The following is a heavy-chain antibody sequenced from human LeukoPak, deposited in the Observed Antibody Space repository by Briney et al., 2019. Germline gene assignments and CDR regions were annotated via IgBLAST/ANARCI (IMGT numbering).Heavy chain of an antibody. Sequence: GGSLRLSCAASGFTVSSNYMSWVRQTPGKGLEWVGIMSNSGENTFYGEAVKGRFTISRDNSQNTLYLQMNSLRPEDTAVYYCAKGGASVTRYVDYWGQGTLVTVSS. J-gene: IGHJ4*02. V-gene: IGHV3-30*18. CDR1: GFTVSSNY. CDR3: AKGGASVTRYVDY. CDR2: MSNSGENT. D-gene: IGHD4-17*01.